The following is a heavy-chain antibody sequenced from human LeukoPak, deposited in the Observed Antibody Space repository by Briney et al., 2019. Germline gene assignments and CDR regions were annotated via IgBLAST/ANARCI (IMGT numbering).Heavy chain of an antibody. D-gene: IGHD2-15*01. CDR1: GFTFSSYS. V-gene: IGHV3-21*01. Sequence: GGSLRLSCAASGFTFSSYSMNWVRQAPGKGLEWVSSISSSSSYIYYADSVKGRFTISRDNAKNSLYLQMNSLRAEDTAVYYCTRLILSGAFDIWGQGTMVTVSS. J-gene: IGHJ3*02. CDR3: TRLILSGAFDI. CDR2: ISSSSSYI.